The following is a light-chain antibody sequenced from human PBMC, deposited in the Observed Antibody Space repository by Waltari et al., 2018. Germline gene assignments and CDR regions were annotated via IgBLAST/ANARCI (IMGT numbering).Light chain of an antibody. CDR1: RSKIGNNL. CDR3: ASWDDRLSGYV. Sequence: QSVLTQPPAASGTPGQRVTISCSGSRSKIGNNLVYWYQQFQGRAPKLLISKNYGRPSGVPDRVSGSRSGTSASLAIGGLRSEDEADYYCASWDDRLSGYVFGPGTKVIVL. J-gene: IGLJ1*01. V-gene: IGLV1-47*01. CDR2: KNY.